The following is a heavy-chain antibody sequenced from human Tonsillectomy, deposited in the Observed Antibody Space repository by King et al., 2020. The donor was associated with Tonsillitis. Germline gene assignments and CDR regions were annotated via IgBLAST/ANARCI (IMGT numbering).Heavy chain of an antibody. CDR2: FSSSGRTI. Sequence: VQLVESGGGLVQPGGSLRLSCAASGFTFSSYEMKWVRQAPGKGLEWGSYFSSSGRTIYYADFVKGRFTISRDNAKNSLYLEMNSLRAEDTAVYYYARGALDYVWGSDNYYFDYWGQGTLVTVSS. CDR3: ARGALDYVWGSDNYYFDY. D-gene: IGHD3-16*01. CDR1: GFTFSSYE. J-gene: IGHJ4*02. V-gene: IGHV3-48*03.